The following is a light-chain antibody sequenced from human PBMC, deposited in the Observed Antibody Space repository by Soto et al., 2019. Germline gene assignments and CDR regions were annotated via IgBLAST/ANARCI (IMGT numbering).Light chain of an antibody. J-gene: IGLJ2*01. Sequence: QLVLTQSPSASASLGASVKLTCTLSSGHSSYAIAWRQQQPEKGPRYLMKLNSDGSHSKGDGNPDRFSGSSSGAERYLTISRLRSEDEDDYYCQTWGTGIQVFGGGTKLTVL. CDR3: QTWGTGIQV. CDR1: SGHSSYA. CDR2: LNSDGSH. V-gene: IGLV4-69*01.